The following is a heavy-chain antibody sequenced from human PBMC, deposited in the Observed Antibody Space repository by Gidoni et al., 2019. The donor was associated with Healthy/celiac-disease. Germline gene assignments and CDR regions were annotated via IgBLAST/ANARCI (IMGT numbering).Heavy chain of an antibody. Sequence: QLQASGPGLVKPSQTLSLTCTVSGGSIRSGDYYWSWIRQPPGKGLEWIGYIYYSGSTYYNPSLKSRVTISVDTSKNQFSLKLSSVTAADTAVYYCARGHYSYGPNFDYWGQGTLVTVSS. CDR2: IYYSGST. CDR1: GGSIRSGDYY. V-gene: IGHV4-30-4*01. D-gene: IGHD5-18*01. J-gene: IGHJ4*02. CDR3: ARGHYSYGPNFDY.